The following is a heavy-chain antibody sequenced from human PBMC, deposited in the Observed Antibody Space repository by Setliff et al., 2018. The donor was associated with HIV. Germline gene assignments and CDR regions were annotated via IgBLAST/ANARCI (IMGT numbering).Heavy chain of an antibody. J-gene: IGHJ3*02. CDR3: ARPLVVPAAMSEGVAFDI. V-gene: IGHV1-18*01. CDR2: ISAYNGNT. Sequence: GGPVKVSCKASGYTFTSYGISWVRQAPGQGLEWMGWISAYNGNTNYAQKLQGRVTMTTDTSTSTAYMELRSLRSDDTAVYYCARPLVVPAAMSEGVAFDIWGQGTMVTVSS. CDR1: GYTFTSYG. D-gene: IGHD2-2*01.